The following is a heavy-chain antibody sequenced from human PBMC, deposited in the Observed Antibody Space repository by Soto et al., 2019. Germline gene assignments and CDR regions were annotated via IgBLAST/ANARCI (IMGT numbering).Heavy chain of an antibody. J-gene: IGHJ4*02. D-gene: IGHD4-17*01. Sequence: EVQLVDSGGGLVQPGGSLRLSCAASGFTVSNNYMCWVRQAPGKGLEWVSLIYSGGVTHYADSVRGRFTISRDNSRNTLYLQMNSLRADDTAVYYCAIRGTTVTTSLWYWGQGTLVTVSS. CDR1: GFTVSNNY. CDR2: IYSGGVT. CDR3: AIRGTTVTTSLWY. V-gene: IGHV3-66*01.